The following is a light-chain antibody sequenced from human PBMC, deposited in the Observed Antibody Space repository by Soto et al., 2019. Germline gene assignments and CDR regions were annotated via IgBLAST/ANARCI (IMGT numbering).Light chain of an antibody. CDR2: DAY. Sequence: DIQMTQSRSTLSASVGDRVTITCRASQSISSWLAWYQQKPGKAPKLLIYDAYSLESGTPSRFSGRRSGTEFTLTIASVXPEDFATYYCQQYSSYSPLTFGGGTKVDTK. CDR1: QSISSW. J-gene: IGKJ4*01. CDR3: QQYSSYSPLT. V-gene: IGKV1-5*01.